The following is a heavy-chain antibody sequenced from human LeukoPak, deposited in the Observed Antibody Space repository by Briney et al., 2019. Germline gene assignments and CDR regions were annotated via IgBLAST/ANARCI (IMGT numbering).Heavy chain of an antibody. V-gene: IGHV3-49*03. D-gene: IGHD4-17*01. J-gene: IGHJ4*02. CDR1: GFTFDDYA. CDR2: IRSKAFGGTP. CDR3: TRNTVTVHFDY. Sequence: HSGRSLRLSCSASGFTFDDYAVSWFRQAPGKGLEWVGFIRSKAFGGTPEHAASVRGRFTISRDDSKSIAYLQMNSLKTEDTAVYYCTRNTVTVHFDYWSQGTLVTVSS.